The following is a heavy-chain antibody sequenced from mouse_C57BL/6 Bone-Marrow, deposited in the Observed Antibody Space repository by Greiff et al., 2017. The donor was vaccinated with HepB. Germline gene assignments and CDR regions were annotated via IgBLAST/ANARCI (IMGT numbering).Heavy chain of an antibody. CDR2: IDPETGGT. Sequence: QVQLQQSGAELVRPGASVTLSCKASGYTFTDYEMHWVKQTPVHGLEWIGAIDPETGGTAYNQKFKSKAILTADKSSSTAYMELRSLTSEDSAVYYCTRWAWYFDVWGTGTTVTVSS. J-gene: IGHJ1*03. V-gene: IGHV1-15*01. CDR3: TRWAWYFDV. CDR1: GYTFTDYE.